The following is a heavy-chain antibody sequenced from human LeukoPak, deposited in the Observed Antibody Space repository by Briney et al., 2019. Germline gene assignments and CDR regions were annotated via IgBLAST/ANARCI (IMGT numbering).Heavy chain of an antibody. Sequence: SETLSLTCSVSGGSISNYYWNWIRQPPGKGLEWIGYIYYSGSTNYNPSLKSRVTISLDTSKNQFSLKLSSVTAADTAVYYCAGSVVAATYFDYWGQGTLVTVSS. V-gene: IGHV4-59*01. J-gene: IGHJ4*02. D-gene: IGHD2-15*01. CDR2: IYYSGST. CDR1: GGSISNYY. CDR3: AGSVVAATYFDY.